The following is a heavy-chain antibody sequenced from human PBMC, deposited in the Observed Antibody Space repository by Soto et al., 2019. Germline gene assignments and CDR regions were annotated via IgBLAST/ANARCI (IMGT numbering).Heavy chain of an antibody. D-gene: IGHD3-3*01. CDR1: GFTFSSYG. CDR3: ASDMEFWSGYREYYYYYYGREG. CDR2: IWYDGSNK. Sequence: PWGSRRLSCAASGFTFSSYGMHWVRQAPGKGLEWVAVIWYDGSNKYYADSVKGRFTISRDNSKNTLYLQMNSLRAEDTAVYYCASDMEFWSGYREYYYYYYGREGWGKGTSVSVSS. J-gene: IGHJ6*04. V-gene: IGHV3-33*01.